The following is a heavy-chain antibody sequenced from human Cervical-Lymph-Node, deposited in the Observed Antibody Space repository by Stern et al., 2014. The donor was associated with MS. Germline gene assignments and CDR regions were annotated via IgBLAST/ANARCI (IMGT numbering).Heavy chain of an antibody. V-gene: IGHV3-64*01. J-gene: IGHJ2*01. CDR2: ISSNGGST. CDR3: ARGVTYSGGDCYGWYFDL. D-gene: IGHD2-21*02. CDR1: GFTFSSYA. Sequence: VQLVQSGGGLVQPGGSLRLSCAASGFTFSSYAMHWVRQAPGKGLAYVSVISSNGGSTYYANSVKGRFTISRDNSKNTLYLHMGSLRVEDMAVYYCARGVTYSGGDCYGWYFDLWGRGTLVTVSS.